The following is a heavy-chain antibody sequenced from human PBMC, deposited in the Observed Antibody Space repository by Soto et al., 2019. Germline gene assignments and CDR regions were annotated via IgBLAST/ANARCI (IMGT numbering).Heavy chain of an antibody. J-gene: IGHJ6*02. Sequence: QVRLVQSGAEVKKPGASVKVSCKASGYTFTSYGISWVRQAPGQGLEWMGWISAYNGNTNYAQKLQGRVTMTTDTSTSTAYMELRSLRSDDTAVYYCARDRPYYDFWSGDLYYYYYGMDVWGQGTTVTVSS. CDR2: ISAYNGNT. D-gene: IGHD3-3*01. CDR3: ARDRPYYDFWSGDLYYYYYGMDV. CDR1: GYTFTSYG. V-gene: IGHV1-18*01.